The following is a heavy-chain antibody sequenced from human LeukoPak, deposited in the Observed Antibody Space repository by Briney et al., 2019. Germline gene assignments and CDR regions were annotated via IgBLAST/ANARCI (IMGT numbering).Heavy chain of an antibody. CDR1: TFTFSNYW. J-gene: IGHJ6*02. V-gene: IGHV3-7*01. CDR3: ARAQSGHCSSTSCYDYGMDV. Sequence: GGSLRLSCAASTFTFSNYWMSWVRQASGKGLEWVANINQNGSEKYYADSVKGRFTFSRDNAKNSLYLQMNCLRAEDTAVYYCARAQSGHCSSTSCYDYGMDVWGQGTTVTVSS. D-gene: IGHD2-2*01. CDR2: INQNGSEK.